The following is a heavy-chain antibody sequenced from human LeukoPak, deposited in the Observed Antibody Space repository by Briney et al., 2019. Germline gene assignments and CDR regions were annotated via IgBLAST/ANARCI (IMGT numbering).Heavy chain of an antibody. CDR3: ASKGPMVRPMDV. Sequence: PSETLSLTCAVYGGSFTTYYWSWVRQPPGKGLEWIGEINHSGNRNYNPSLKSRVTISVDTSNNQFSLKLTSVTAADTAVYYCASKGPMVRPMDVWGKGTAVTVSS. CDR1: GGSFTTYY. V-gene: IGHV4-34*01. J-gene: IGHJ6*03. CDR2: INHSGNR. D-gene: IGHD3-10*01.